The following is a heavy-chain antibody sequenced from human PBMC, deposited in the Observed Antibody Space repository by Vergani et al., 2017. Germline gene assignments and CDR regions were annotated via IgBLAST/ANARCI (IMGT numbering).Heavy chain of an antibody. J-gene: IGHJ4*02. Sequence: QITLKESGPTLVKPTQTLTLTCTFSGFSLNTRGVSVAWIRQPPGKALEWLARIDWADDKYYSTSLKTRLTISKDTSKNQVVLTMTNMDPVDTATYYCARIRRMRVVGATTDYFDYWGQGTLVTVSS. CDR1: GFSLNTRGVS. CDR2: IDWADDK. V-gene: IGHV2-70*04. D-gene: IGHD1-26*01. CDR3: ARIRRMRVVGATTDYFDY.